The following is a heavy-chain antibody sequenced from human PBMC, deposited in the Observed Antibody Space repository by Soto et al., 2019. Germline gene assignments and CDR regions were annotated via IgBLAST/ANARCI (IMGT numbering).Heavy chain of an antibody. J-gene: IGHJ4*02. CDR1: GGSISSGDYY. D-gene: IGHD3-22*01. CDR3: ARSDHYYYDSSGYWDY. Sequence: PSETLSLTCTVSGGSISSGDYYWSWIRQPPGKGLEWIGYIYYSGSTNYNPSLKSRVTISVDTSKNQFSLKLSSVTAADTAVYYCARSDHYYYDSSGYWDYWGQGTLVTVSS. V-gene: IGHV4-61*08. CDR2: IYYSGST.